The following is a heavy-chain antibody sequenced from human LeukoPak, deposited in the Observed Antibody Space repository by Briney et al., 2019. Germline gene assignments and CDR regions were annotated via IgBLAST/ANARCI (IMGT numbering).Heavy chain of an antibody. CDR2: IILILGIA. D-gene: IGHD6-19*01. J-gene: IGHJ6*02. CDR3: ARDQWLAPNVGDYYYGMDV. Sequence: SVKVSCKASGGTFSSYAISWVRQAPGQGLEWMGRIILILGIANYAQKFQGRVTITADKSTSTAYMELSSLRSEDTAVYYCARDQWLAPNVGDYYYGMDVWGQGTTVTVSS. CDR1: GGTFSSYA. V-gene: IGHV1-69*04.